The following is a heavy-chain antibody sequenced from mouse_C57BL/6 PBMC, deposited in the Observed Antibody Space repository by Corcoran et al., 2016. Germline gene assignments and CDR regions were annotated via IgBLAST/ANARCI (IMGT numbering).Heavy chain of an antibody. D-gene: IGHD4-1*01. V-gene: IGHV9-3*01. J-gene: IGHJ2*01. CDR3: ARRLTGYFDY. CDR2: INTYSGVP. Sequence: QIQLVQSGPELKKHGETVKISCKASGYTFTTNGMSWVKQAPGKGLKWMGGINTYSGVPTYADDFKGRFAFSLETSASTAYLQINNLKNEDTATYFCARRLTGYFDYWGQGTTLTVSS. CDR1: GYTFTTNG.